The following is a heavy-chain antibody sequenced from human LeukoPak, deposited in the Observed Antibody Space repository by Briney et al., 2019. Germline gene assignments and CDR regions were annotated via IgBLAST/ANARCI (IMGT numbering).Heavy chain of an antibody. CDR2: FYYTGST. J-gene: IGHJ3*02. V-gene: IGHV4-59*01. CDR1: GVSISSYY. CDR3: ARDYSTSLFDM. Sequence: SETLSLTCTVSGVSISSYYWSWIRQPPGKGREGFGYFYYTGSTNYNPSLKSRVTISVDTSKNQFSLKMRSVTAADTAVYYCARDYSTSLFDMWGQGTMVTVSS. D-gene: IGHD6-13*01.